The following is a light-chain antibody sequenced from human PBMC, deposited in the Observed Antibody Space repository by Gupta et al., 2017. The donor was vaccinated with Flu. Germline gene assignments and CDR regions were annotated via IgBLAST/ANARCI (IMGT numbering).Light chain of an antibody. CDR2: ATS. V-gene: IGKV3-20*01. CDR1: QSVSSSY. CDR3: QQYVSSPEYT. J-gene: IGKJ2*01. Sequence: EIVLTQSPGTLSLSPGERATLSCRASQSVSSSYLNWYQQKPGQAPRLLIYATSNRATGIAHRFSGSGSGTDFTLTISRLEPEDFAVYYCQQYVSSPEYTCGQGTKLEIE.